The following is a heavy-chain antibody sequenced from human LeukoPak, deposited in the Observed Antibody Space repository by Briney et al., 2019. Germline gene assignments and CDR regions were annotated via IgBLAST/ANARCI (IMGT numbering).Heavy chain of an antibody. CDR1: GFTFSSYW. J-gene: IGHJ6*03. CDR3: ARDLRFGELYRTYYMDV. CDR2: IKQDGSEK. D-gene: IGHD3-10*01. V-gene: IGHV3-7*01. Sequence: PGGSLRLSCAASGFTFSSYWMSWVRQAPGKGLEWVANIKQDGSEKYYVDSVKGRFTISRDNAKNSLYLQMNSLRAEDTAVYYCARDLRFGELYRTYYMDVWGKGTTVTVSS.